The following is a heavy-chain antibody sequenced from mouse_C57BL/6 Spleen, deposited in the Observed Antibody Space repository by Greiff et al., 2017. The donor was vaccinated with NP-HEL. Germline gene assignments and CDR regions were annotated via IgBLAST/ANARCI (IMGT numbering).Heavy chain of an antibody. D-gene: IGHD2-1*01. Sequence: EVQLQQSGPELVKPGASVKISCKASGYTFTDYYMNWVKQSHGKSLEWIGDINPNNGGTSYNQKFKGKATLTVDKSSSTAYMELRSLTSEDSAVYYGSREDGNVDYGGQGTTLTVSS. V-gene: IGHV1-26*01. CDR3: SREDGNVDY. CDR1: GYTFTDYY. CDR2: INPNNGGT. J-gene: IGHJ2*01.